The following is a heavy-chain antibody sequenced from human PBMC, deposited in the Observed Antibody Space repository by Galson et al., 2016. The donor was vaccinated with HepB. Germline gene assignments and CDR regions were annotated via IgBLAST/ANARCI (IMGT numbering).Heavy chain of an antibody. V-gene: IGHV2-70*01. CDR2: LDWDGDE. Sequence: PALVKPTQTLTVTCTFSGFSLSTSEMCVGWIRQPPGKALEWLALLDWDGDEYYSTSLETRLTITKYTSKNQVVLTMTNMDPVDTATYYCARSRAVAGTDYYYYVMDVWGQGTPVTVSS. CDR3: ARSRAVAGTDYYYYVMDV. CDR1: GFSLSTSEMC. J-gene: IGHJ6*02. D-gene: IGHD6-19*01.